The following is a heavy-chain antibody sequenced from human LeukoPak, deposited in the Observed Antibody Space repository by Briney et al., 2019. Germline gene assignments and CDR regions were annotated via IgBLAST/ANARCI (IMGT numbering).Heavy chain of an antibody. Sequence: PSETLSLTCTVSGGSISSCYWSWIRQPPGKGLECIGYIYYSGSTNYNPSLRSRVTMSRDTSKNQFSLKLSSVTAADTAVYYCAREVEMATHFDYWGQGTLVTVSS. D-gene: IGHD5-24*01. CDR3: AREVEMATHFDY. J-gene: IGHJ4*02. CDR1: GGSISSCY. V-gene: IGHV4-59*12. CDR2: IYYSGST.